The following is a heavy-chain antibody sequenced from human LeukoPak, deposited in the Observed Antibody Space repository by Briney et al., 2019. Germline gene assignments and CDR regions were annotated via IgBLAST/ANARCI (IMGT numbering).Heavy chain of an antibody. J-gene: IGHJ4*02. D-gene: IGHD3-16*01. CDR3: ARAGSYDYVWGS. CDR2: INPNSGGT. Sequence: ASVKVSCKASGYTFTGYYMHWVRQAPGQGLGWMGWINPNSGGTNYAQKFQGRVTMTRDTSISTAYMELSRLRSDDTAVYYCARAGSYDYVWGSWGQGTLVTVSS. CDR1: GYTFTGYY. V-gene: IGHV1-2*02.